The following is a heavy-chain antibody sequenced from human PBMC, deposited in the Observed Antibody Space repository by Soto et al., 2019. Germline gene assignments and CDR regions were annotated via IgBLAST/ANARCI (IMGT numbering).Heavy chain of an antibody. Sequence: PSETLSLTCTVSGGSISSSSYYWGWIRQPPGKGLEWIGSIYYSGSTNYKPSLKSRVTISVDTSKNQFSLKLSSVTAADTAVYYCARHGVVVVAATRPYYYYYMDVWGKGTTVTVSS. V-gene: IGHV4-39*01. CDR2: IYYSGST. CDR1: GGSISSSSYY. D-gene: IGHD2-15*01. CDR3: ARHGVVVVAATRPYYYYYMDV. J-gene: IGHJ6*03.